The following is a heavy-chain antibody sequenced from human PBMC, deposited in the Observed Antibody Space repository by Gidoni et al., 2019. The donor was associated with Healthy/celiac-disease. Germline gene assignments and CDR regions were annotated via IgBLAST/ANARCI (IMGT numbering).Heavy chain of an antibody. J-gene: IGHJ5*02. CDR1: GDSVSTNTAA. CDR3: AREPLGYCSGGSCNWFDP. Sequence: QVQLQQSGPGLVKPSQTLSLTCALSGDSVSTNTAAWHWIRQSPSGGLEWLGRTYYRSKWYNDYAVSVKSRITINPDTSKNQFSLQLNSVTPEDTAVYYCAREPLGYCSGGSCNWFDPWGQGTLVTVSS. D-gene: IGHD2-15*01. CDR2: TYYRSKWYN. V-gene: IGHV6-1*01.